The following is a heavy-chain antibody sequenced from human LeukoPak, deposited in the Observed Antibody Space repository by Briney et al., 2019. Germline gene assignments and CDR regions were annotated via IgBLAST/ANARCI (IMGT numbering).Heavy chain of an antibody. J-gene: IGHJ4*01. Sequence: PGGSLRLSCVASGFTFSSYSMNWVRQAPGKGLEWVSRINSSSSFVYYADSVKGRFTISRDNAKNTLYLQMSSLRVEDTAVYYCASEIPNLRYCSSTSYDYWVQGTLVTVSS. D-gene: IGHD2-2*01. V-gene: IGHV3-21*01. CDR2: INSSSSFV. CDR3: ASEIPNLRYCSSTSYDY. CDR1: GFTFSSYS.